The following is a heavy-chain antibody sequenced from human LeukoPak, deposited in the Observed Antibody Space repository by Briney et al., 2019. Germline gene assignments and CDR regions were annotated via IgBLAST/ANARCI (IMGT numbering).Heavy chain of an antibody. V-gene: IGHV3-48*03. CDR3: AREPTPDGDPHYYYGMDV. J-gene: IGHJ6*04. D-gene: IGHD4-17*01. Sequence: GGSLRLSCAASGFTFSSYEMNWVRQAPGKGLEWVSYISSSGSTIYYADSVKGRFTISRDNAKNSLYLQMNSLRAEDTAVYYCAREPTPDGDPHYYYGMDVWGKGTTVTGSS. CDR1: GFTFSSYE. CDR2: ISSSGSTI.